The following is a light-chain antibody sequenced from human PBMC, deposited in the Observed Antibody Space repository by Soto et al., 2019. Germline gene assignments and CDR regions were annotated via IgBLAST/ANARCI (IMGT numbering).Light chain of an antibody. CDR1: SSNIGAGYA. Sequence: QSVLTQPPSVSRAPGQRVTISCTGSSSNIGAGYAVHWYQQLPGTAPKLLIYGNSNRPSGVPDRFSGSKSGTSASLASTGLQAEDEADYYCQSYDSRLSGSKVFGGGTKLTVL. CDR2: GNS. CDR3: QSYDSRLSGSKV. J-gene: IGLJ3*02. V-gene: IGLV1-40*01.